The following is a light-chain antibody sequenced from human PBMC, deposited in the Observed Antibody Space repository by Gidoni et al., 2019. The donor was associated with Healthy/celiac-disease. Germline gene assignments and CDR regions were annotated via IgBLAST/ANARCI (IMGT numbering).Light chain of an antibody. V-gene: IGKV4-1*01. CDR3: QQYYSTWYT. Sequence: DIVMTQSPDSLAVSLGERATINCQSSQSVLYSSNNKNYLAWYQQKPGQPPKLLIYWASTRESGVPDRFSGSGSGTDFTLTISSLQAEDVAVYYCQQYYSTWYTFGQGTKLEIK. CDR1: QSVLYSSNNKNY. J-gene: IGKJ2*01. CDR2: WAS.